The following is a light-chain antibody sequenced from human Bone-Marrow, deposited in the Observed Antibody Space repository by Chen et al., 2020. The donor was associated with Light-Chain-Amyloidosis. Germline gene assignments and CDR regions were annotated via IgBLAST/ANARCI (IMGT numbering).Light chain of an antibody. CDR3: QSYDSSLSGSVV. J-gene: IGLJ2*01. V-gene: IGLV1-40*01. CDR2: GTS. Sequence: QSVLTQPPSVSGAPGQRVTISRTGSSSNIGTGYDVHWYQQLPGPAPKLPICGTSNRPSGVPDRFSGSKSGTSASLAITGLQAEDEADYYCQSYDSSLSGSVVFGGGTKLTVL. CDR1: SSNIGTGYD.